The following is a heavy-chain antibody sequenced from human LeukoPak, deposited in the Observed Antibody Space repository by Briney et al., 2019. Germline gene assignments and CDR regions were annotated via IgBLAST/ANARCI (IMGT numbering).Heavy chain of an antibody. CDR3: ATSNPYHMVRGVINFDY. D-gene: IGHD3-10*01. V-gene: IGHV1-69-2*01. CDR2: VDPGDGET. J-gene: IGHJ4*02. CDR1: GYTFTDYS. Sequence: GASVKVSCKASGYTFTDYSIHWLQQAPGKGLEWMGRVDPGDGETIYAEKFQGRVTISADTSTDTAYMEVSSLRSEDTAVYYCATSNPYHMVRGVINFDYWGQGTLVTVSS.